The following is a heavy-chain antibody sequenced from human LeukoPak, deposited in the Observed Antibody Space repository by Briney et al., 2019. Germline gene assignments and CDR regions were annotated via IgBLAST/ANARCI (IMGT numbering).Heavy chain of an antibody. D-gene: IGHD6-19*01. CDR3: ARSVQWLPY. CDR1: GCTFSSSW. J-gene: IGHJ4*02. Sequence: GGSLRLSCVAYGCTFSSSWVRWVRPAPGRGRQWVANIKTDGCDKYYVHSVKGRFTISRDNANNSLYLQMNGLRVEDTAVYYCARSVQWLPYWGQGTLVTDSS. CDR2: IKTDGCDK. V-gene: IGHV3-7*01.